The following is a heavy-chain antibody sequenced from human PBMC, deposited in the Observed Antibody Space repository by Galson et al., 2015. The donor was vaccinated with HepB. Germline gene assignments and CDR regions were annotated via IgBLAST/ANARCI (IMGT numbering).Heavy chain of an antibody. D-gene: IGHD1-26*01. J-gene: IGHJ4*02. Sequence: LRLSCAASGFSFSDSAMNWVRQAPGKGLEWVSSINSGSTSIHYADSLRGRVTIPRDNTKNSLYLQMNSLQVEDTDVYYCGRGGGSFGYWGQGNLVTVSS. CDR3: GRGGGSFGY. CDR2: INSGSTSI. CDR1: GFSFSDSA. V-gene: IGHV3-21*06.